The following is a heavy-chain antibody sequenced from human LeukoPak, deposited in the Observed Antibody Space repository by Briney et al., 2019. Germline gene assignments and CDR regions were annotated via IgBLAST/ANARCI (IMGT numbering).Heavy chain of an antibody. J-gene: IGHJ4*02. D-gene: IGHD6-19*01. V-gene: IGHV4-59*01. CDR2: IYYSGST. CDR3: ARAPAGPAGFDY. Sequence: PSETLSLTCTVSGGSTSSYYWSWIRQPPGKGLEWIGYIYYSGSTNYNPSLKSRVTISVDTSKNQFSLKMSSVTAADTAVYYCARAPAGPAGFDYWGQGTLVTVSS. CDR1: GGSTSSYY.